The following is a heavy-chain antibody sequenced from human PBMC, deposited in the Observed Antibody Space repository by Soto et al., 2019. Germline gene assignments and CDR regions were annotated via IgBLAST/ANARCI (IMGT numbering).Heavy chain of an antibody. CDR2: INHSGST. V-gene: IGHV4-34*01. Sequence: PSETLSLTCAVYGGSFSGYYWSWIRQPPGKGREWIGEINHSGSTNYNPSLKSRVTISVDTSKNQFSLKLSSVTAADTAVYYCARATNNPRLYSSSWPQYYFDYWGQGTLVTVSS. J-gene: IGHJ4*02. CDR1: GGSFSGYY. D-gene: IGHD6-13*01. CDR3: ARATNNPRLYSSSWPQYYFDY.